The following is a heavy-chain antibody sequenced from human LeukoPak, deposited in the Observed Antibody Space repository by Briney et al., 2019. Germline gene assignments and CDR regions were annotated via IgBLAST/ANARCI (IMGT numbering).Heavy chain of an antibody. CDR2: ISSSGSTI. CDR3: AREQGATMIVDGMDF. Sequence: GGSLRLSCAAYAFTFSSYDMNWVRQAQGKGLEWVSYISSSGSTIYYADSMKGRFTISRDNAKNSVYLQMNSLRAEDTAVYYCAREQGATMIVDGMDFWGQGTTVTVSS. D-gene: IGHD3-22*01. V-gene: IGHV3-48*03. J-gene: IGHJ6*02. CDR1: AFTFSSYD.